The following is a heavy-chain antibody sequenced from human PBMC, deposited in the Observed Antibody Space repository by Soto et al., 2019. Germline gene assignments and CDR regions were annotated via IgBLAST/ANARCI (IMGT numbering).Heavy chain of an antibody. Sequence: TSETLSLTCTVSGGSLSSSSYHWGWIRQHPGRGLEWIGFIYHKGSTFYNPSLNNRAAISLDTSKKQFSLELDSVTAADTAVYFCTRGELWWDSWGQGILVTVSS. CDR2: IYHKGST. D-gene: IGHD2-21*01. J-gene: IGHJ4*02. V-gene: IGHV4-31*03. CDR3: TRGELWWDS. CDR1: GGSLSSSSYH.